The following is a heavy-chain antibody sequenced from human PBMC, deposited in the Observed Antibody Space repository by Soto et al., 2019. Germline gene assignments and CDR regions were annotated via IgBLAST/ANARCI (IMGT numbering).Heavy chain of an antibody. J-gene: IGHJ4*02. V-gene: IGHV1-18*01. D-gene: IGHD6-6*01. CDR1: GYTFTSYG. CDR3: AKKSVAARPPID. Sequence: ASVKVSCKASGYTFTSYGISWVRQAPGQGLEWMGWISAYNGNTNYAEKLQGRFTMTKDTSTSTAYMELRSLRTEDTAVYYCAKKSVAARPPIDWGLGTLVTVSS. CDR2: ISAYNGNT.